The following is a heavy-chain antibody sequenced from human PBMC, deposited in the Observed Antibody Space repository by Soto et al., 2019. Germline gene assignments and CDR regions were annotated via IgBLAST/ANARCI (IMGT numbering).Heavy chain of an antibody. D-gene: IGHD3-3*01. J-gene: IGHJ4*02. CDR1: GLTFSRHW. CDR2: IEQDGSEK. V-gene: IGHV3-7*03. Sequence: EVQLVESGGALVQPGGPLRLSCTASGLTFSRHWMSWVRQAPGKGLEWVANIEQDGSEKYYVESVKGRFTISRENDKNSLFLQMISVGDEATRVHCCASRVPEDVYYGVFDYWGQGALVNVSP. CDR3: ASRVPEDVYYGVFDY.